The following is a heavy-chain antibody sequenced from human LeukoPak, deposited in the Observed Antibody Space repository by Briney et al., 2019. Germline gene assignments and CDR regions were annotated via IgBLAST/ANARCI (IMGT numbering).Heavy chain of an antibody. J-gene: IGHJ3*02. CDR3: ARDGKSGSEDGFDN. V-gene: IGHV3-30*04. D-gene: IGHD1-26*01. Sequence: PGGSLRLSCAASGFPFNSFTMHWVRQAPGKGLEWVALITYDGSASYYSDTVKGRFSVSRDNSKSTLDLQMNSLRADDTAVYYCARDGKSGSEDGFDNWGQGTVVTVSS. CDR1: GFPFNSFT. CDR2: ITYDGSAS.